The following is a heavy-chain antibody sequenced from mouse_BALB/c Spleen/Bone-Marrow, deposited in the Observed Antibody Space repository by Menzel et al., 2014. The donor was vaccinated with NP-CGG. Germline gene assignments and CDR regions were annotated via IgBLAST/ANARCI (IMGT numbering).Heavy chain of an antibody. CDR3: AQEKGKDVLDY. Sequence: QVQLQQSGAELVRPGTSVKVSRKASGYAFTNYLIEWVKQRPGQGLEWIGVINPGSGGTNYNEKFKGKATLTADKSSSTASMQIRSLTSDDSAVYFCAQEKGKDVLDYWGQGTPVSASS. J-gene: IGHJ4*01. V-gene: IGHV1-54*01. CDR2: INPGSGGT. CDR1: GYAFTNYL. D-gene: IGHD2-1*01.